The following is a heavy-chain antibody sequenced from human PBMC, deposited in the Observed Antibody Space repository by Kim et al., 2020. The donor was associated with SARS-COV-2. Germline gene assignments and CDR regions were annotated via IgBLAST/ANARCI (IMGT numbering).Heavy chain of an antibody. CDR2: ISSSSAYI. V-gene: IGHV3-21*01. J-gene: IGHJ4*02. D-gene: IGHD5-12*01. CDR3: AREVLVAARGADY. CDR1: GFTLSDHT. Sequence: GESLRLSCEASGFTLSDHTMNWVRQAPGKGLEWVSSISSSSAYISYTDAVKGRFSISRDNAKNSLYLEMDSLRVDDTAVYYCAREVLVAARGADYWGQGT.